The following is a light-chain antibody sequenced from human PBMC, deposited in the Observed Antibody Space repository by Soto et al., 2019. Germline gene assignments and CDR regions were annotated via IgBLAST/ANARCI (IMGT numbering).Light chain of an antibody. Sequence: QSVLTQPASVSGSPGQSITISCTGTSSDVGGFNYVSWYQQHPGKAPKLLIFDVYSRPSGVSNRFSGSRSGNTASLTISGLQAEDEADYYCSSYTDSSNYVFGTGTRSPS. V-gene: IGLV2-14*01. CDR3: SSYTDSSNYV. CDR1: SSDVGGFNY. J-gene: IGLJ1*01. CDR2: DVY.